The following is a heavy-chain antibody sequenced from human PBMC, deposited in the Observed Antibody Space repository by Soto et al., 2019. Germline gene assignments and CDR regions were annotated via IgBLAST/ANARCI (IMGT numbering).Heavy chain of an antibody. D-gene: IGHD2-2*01. V-gene: IGHV6-1*01. CDR3: ARDPGCSRNSCYRYTRFDH. CDR1: GDSVSSTSAA. J-gene: IGHJ5*02. Sequence: SRALSHTCAISGDSVSSTSAAWNWIRQSPSRGLEWLGRTYNRTKWYSDYAVSVKSRITINPATSKKQFSLQLTTVTPEDTAVSYYARDPGCSRNSCYRYTRFDHWGQGNLVTVSS. CDR2: TYNRTKWYS.